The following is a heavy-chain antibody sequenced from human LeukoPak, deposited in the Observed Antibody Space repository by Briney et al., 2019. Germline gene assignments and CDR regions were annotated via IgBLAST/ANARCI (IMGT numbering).Heavy chain of an antibody. CDR3: ARDFSSWYERPHTGFDY. J-gene: IGHJ4*02. CDR2: IIPIFGTA. Sequence: SVNVSCKASGGTFRTYAISWVRQAPGQGLEWMGGIIPIFGTANYAQKFQGRVTITADESTSAAYMELSSLRSEDSAVYYCARDFSSWYERPHTGFDYWGQGTLVTVSS. D-gene: IGHD6-13*01. V-gene: IGHV1-69*13. CDR1: GGTFRTYA.